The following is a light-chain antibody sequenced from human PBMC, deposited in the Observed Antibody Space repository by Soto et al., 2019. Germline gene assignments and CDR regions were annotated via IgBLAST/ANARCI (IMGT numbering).Light chain of an antibody. J-gene: IGKJ1*01. CDR1: QSISTY. CDR3: QQRSNWPPT. Sequence: DIQMTQSPSSLSASVGDRVTITCRASQSISTYLNWYQQKAGLAPKLLIYAASSLQSGVPSRFSGSGSGTDFTLTISSLEPEDFAVYYCQQRSNWPPTFGQGTKVDIK. V-gene: IGKV1-39*01. CDR2: AAS.